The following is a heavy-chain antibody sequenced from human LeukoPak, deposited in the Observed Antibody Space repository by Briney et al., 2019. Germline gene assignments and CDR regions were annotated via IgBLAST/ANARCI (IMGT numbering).Heavy chain of an antibody. Sequence: GGSLRLSCSASGFTFSRYAMHWVRQAPGKGLEYVSAISSNGGSTYYADSVKGRFTISRDNSRNTLHLQTSSLRVEDTAVYYCVKDSSSGSYFDYWGQGTLVTVSS. D-gene: IGHD3-10*01. CDR2: ISSNGGST. J-gene: IGHJ4*02. V-gene: IGHV3-64D*06. CDR1: GFTFSRYA. CDR3: VKDSSSGSYFDY.